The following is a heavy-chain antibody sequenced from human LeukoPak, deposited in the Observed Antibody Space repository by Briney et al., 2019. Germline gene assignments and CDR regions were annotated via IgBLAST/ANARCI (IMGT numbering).Heavy chain of an antibody. Sequence: GRSLRLSCTASGFTFSIYAMHWVRQAPGKGLEWGAVISYDGSNKYYADSVKGRFTISRDNSKNTLYLQMNSLRAEDTAVYYCARDYCSSTSCCLFDYWGQGTLVTVSS. D-gene: IGHD2-2*01. V-gene: IGHV3-30*01. J-gene: IGHJ4*02. CDR2: ISYDGSNK. CDR1: GFTFSIYA. CDR3: ARDYCSSTSCCLFDY.